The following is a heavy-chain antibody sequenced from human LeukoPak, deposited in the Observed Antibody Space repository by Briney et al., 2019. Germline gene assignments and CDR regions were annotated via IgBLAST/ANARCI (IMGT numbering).Heavy chain of an antibody. CDR3: AKDSQCGSSWGSLF. J-gene: IGHJ4*02. Sequence: GRPLRLTCAASAFTFSSYGMHWVGQAPGKGLQWVALISYCGSNKFYADSVKGRFTISRDNSKNTLYLQMNSLRAEDTAVYFCAKDSQCGSSWGSLFWGQGTLVTVSS. D-gene: IGHD6-13*01. CDR1: AFTFSSYG. CDR2: ISYCGSNK. V-gene: IGHV3-30*18.